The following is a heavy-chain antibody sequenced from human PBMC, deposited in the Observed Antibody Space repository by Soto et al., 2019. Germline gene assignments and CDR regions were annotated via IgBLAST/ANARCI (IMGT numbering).Heavy chain of an antibody. J-gene: IGHJ4*02. Sequence: QVQLQESGPGLVKPSQTLSLTCTVSGGSIGSGGYYWDWIRQHPGKGPEWIGYIHYSGNTYYNPSLKMRLTISLDTSKNQFSLHLSSVTAADTAVYYCATNHDDISGRTPLLFDSWGQGTLVTVSS. CDR1: GGSIGSGGYY. V-gene: IGHV4-31*03. CDR3: ATNHDDISGRTPLLFDS. D-gene: IGHD3-22*01. CDR2: IHYSGNT.